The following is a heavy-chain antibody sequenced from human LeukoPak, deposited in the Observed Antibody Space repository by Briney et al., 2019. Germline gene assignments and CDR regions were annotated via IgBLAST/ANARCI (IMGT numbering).Heavy chain of an antibody. CDR2: IRYDGSNK. CDR3: TTEMSGASRSIPTAQFDH. J-gene: IGHJ4*02. V-gene: IGHV3-30*02. Sequence: GGSLRLSCAASGFTFSSYGMHWVRQAPGKGLEWVAFIRYDGSNKYYADSVKGRFTISRDNSKNTLYLQMNSLETEDTAVYYCTTEMSGASRSIPTAQFDHWGQGTLVTVSS. CDR1: GFTFSSYG. D-gene: IGHD2-2*01.